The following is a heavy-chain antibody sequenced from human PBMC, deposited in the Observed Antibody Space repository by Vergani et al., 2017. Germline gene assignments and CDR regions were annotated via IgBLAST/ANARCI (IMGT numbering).Heavy chain of an antibody. Sequence: EVQLLESGGDLVQPGGSLRLSCAASGFTFNHYAMNWVRQAPGKGLEWVSGISGSGGSTYYAGSVKGRFTISRDSSKNTLYLQMNSLSAGDPAVYYCAKANPRNSGYDYLYYYHAMDVWGQGTTFTVSS. V-gene: IGHV3-23*01. CDR2: ISGSGGST. D-gene: IGHD5-12*01. CDR1: GFTFNHYA. J-gene: IGHJ6*02. CDR3: AKANPRNSGYDYLYYYHAMDV.